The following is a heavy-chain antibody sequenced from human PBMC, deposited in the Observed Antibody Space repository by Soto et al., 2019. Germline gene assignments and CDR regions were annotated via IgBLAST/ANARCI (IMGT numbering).Heavy chain of an antibody. V-gene: IGHV4-59*01. Sequence: QVQLQESGPGLVKPSETLSLTCTVSGGSISGYYWSWIRQPPGKGLEWLGYIFYSGTTNYNPSLQSRLTRSVDTSKSQFSLTLSAVTAADTAVYYCAKGGGRGVPGRDYFDYWGLGTLVTVSS. CDR2: IFYSGTT. D-gene: IGHD3-10*01. CDR1: GGSISGYY. J-gene: IGHJ4*02. CDR3: AKGGGRGVPGRDYFDY.